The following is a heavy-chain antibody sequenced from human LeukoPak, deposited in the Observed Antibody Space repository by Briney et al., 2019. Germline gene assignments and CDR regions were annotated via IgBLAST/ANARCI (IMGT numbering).Heavy chain of an antibody. Sequence: ASVKVSCKASGYTFSGYYMHWVRQTPAQGLEWMGWINPNSGGTNYAQKFQGRVTMTRDTSISTAYMDLSSLRSDDTAVYYCARVGAMVLWGQGTLVTVSS. D-gene: IGHD5-18*01. J-gene: IGHJ4*02. V-gene: IGHV1-2*02. CDR3: ARVGAMVL. CDR2: INPNSGGT. CDR1: GYTFSGYY.